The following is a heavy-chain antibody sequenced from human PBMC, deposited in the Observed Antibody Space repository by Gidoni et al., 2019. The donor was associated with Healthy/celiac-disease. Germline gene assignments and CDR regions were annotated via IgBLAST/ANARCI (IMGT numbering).Heavy chain of an antibody. J-gene: IGHJ4*02. V-gene: IGHV3-15*01. CDR3: TTDGYYDSSGYSYYFDY. Sequence: EVQLVESGGGLGKPGGSLRLFCAASGFTFSNAWMRWVRQAPGKGLEWVGRIKSKTDGGTTDYAAPVKGRFTISRDNSKNTLYLQMNSLKTEDTAVYYCTTDGYYDSSGYSYYFDYWGQGTLVTVSS. CDR1: GFTFSNAW. D-gene: IGHD3-22*01. CDR2: IKSKTDGGTT.